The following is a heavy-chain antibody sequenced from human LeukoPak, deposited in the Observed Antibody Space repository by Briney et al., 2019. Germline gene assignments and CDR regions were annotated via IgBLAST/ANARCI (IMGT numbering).Heavy chain of an antibody. CDR2: ISGSGGST. D-gene: IGHD3-9*01. Sequence: GGSLRVSCAASGFTFSSYAMSWVRQAPGKGLEWVSAISGSGGSTYYADSVKGRFTISRDNSKNTLYLQMNSLRAEDTAVYYCAKTYDILYGMDVWGKGTTVTVSS. J-gene: IGHJ6*04. V-gene: IGHV3-23*01. CDR1: GFTFSSYA. CDR3: AKTYDILYGMDV.